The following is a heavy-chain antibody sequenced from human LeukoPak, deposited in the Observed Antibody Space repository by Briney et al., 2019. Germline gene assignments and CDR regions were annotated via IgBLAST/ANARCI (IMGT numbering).Heavy chain of an antibody. CDR1: GFTFSSYW. CDR2: IHPEGSEK. J-gene: IGHJ4*02. CDR3: ARGGGTFNC. D-gene: IGHD1-1*01. V-gene: IGHV3-7*01. Sequence: GGSLRLSCAASGFTFSSYWMTWVRQVTGKRLEWVASIHPEGSEKYYVDSVKGRFTISRDNAKNSLYLQMNSLRVDDTAAYYCARGGGTFNCWGQGTPVTVSS.